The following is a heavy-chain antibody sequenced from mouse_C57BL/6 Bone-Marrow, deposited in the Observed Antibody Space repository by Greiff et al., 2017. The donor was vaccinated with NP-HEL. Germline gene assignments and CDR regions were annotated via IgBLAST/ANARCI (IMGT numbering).Heavy chain of an antibody. CDR2: IYPRSGNT. CDR1: GYTFTSYG. D-gene: IGHD4-1*01. J-gene: IGHJ4*01. V-gene: IGHV1-81*01. Sequence: QVQLQQSGAELARPGASVKLSCKASGYTFTSYGISWVKQRTGQGLEWIGEIYPRSGNTYYNEKIKGKATLTADKSSSSAYMELRSLTSEDSAVYVCARSGGGRYAMDYWGQGTSVTVSS. CDR3: ARSGGGRYAMDY.